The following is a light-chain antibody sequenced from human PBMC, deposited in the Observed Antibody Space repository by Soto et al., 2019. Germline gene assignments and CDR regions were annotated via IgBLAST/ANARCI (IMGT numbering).Light chain of an antibody. CDR2: DAS. V-gene: IGKV1-5*01. CDR3: QKYGGFSRT. Sequence: DIQVTQSPSTLSASVGDRVTITCRASQSISNSLAWYHQKPGTAPKLLIYDASSLERGVPSRFSGSGSGTEFTLTISSLQPDDFATYYCQKYGGFSRTFGQGTKV. CDR1: QSISNS. J-gene: IGKJ1*01.